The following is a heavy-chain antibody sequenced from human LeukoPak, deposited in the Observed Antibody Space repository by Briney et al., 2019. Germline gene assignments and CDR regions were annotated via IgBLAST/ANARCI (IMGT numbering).Heavy chain of an antibody. J-gene: IGHJ3*02. Sequence: GGSLRLSCAASGFTFSSYAMSWVRQAPGKGLEWVSAISGSGGSTYYADSVKGRFTISRDNSKNTLYLQMNSLRAEDTAVYYCAKSVMITFWGVIGAFDIWGQGTMVTVSS. CDR1: GFTFSSYA. D-gene: IGHD3-16*02. CDR2: ISGSGGST. CDR3: AKSVMITFWGVIGAFDI. V-gene: IGHV3-23*01.